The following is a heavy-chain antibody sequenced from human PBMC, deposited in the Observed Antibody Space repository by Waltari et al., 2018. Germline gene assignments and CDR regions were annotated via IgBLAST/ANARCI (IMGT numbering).Heavy chain of an antibody. CDR1: GFTFSMYR. J-gene: IGHJ3*02. CDR2: IKQDGSAR. Sequence: EVQLVESGGGLVQPGGSLRLSCAASGFTFSMYRMSWVRQAPGKGLGWVANIKQDGSARKYVDAVKGRFTVSRDNAQNSLYLQMSSLRAEDTAIYFCVRDGASSGVVGAFDIWGRGTMVTVSS. D-gene: IGHD3-22*01. CDR3: VRDGASSGVVGAFDI. V-gene: IGHV3-7*01.